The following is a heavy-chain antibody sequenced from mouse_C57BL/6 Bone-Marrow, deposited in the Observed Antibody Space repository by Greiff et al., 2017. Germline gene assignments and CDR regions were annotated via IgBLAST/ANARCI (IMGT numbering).Heavy chain of an antibody. CDR3: AREDYSYFDY. V-gene: IGHV1-81*01. Sequence: QVQLQQSGAELVRPGASVKLSCKASGYTFTSSGISWVKQRTGQGLEWIGEIYPRSGNIYYNEKFKGKATMAADKSSSTGYMELRNLTAEDSAVYVCAREDYSYFDYWGQGTTLTVSS. CDR1: GYTFTSSG. D-gene: IGHD1-1*01. J-gene: IGHJ2*01. CDR2: IYPRSGNI.